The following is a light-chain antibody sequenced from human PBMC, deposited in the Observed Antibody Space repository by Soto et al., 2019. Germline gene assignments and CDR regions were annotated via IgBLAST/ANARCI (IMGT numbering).Light chain of an antibody. CDR2: DAS. CDR3: QQYNGYSTWT. V-gene: IGKV1-5*01. J-gene: IGKJ1*01. Sequence: DIQMTQSPSTLSASVGNTVTITCRASQSVSIWLAWYQKKPGTAPQVLIWDASTLQRGVPSRFSGSGSGTEFTLTISSLQPEDFATYYCQQYNGYSTWTFGQGTKLEIK. CDR1: QSVSIW.